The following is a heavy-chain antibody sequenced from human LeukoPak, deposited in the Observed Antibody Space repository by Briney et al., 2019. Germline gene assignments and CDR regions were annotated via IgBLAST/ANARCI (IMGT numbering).Heavy chain of an antibody. CDR1: GGSISTSY. CDR3: ARQDWDILTGNYYYMDV. V-gene: IGHV4-4*09. CDR2: IYTSGST. D-gene: IGHD3-9*01. J-gene: IGHJ6*03. Sequence: SETLSLTCTVSGGSISTSYWSWIRQPPGKGLEWIGYIYTSGSTNYNPSLKSRVTISVDTSKNQFSLKLSSVTAADTAVYYCARQDWDILTGNYYYMDVWGKGTTVTVSS.